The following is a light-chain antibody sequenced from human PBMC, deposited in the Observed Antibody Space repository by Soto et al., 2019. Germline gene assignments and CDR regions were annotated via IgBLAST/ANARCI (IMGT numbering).Light chain of an antibody. CDR3: CSYTTTSTFV. CDR2: EVF. V-gene: IGLV2-14*03. J-gene: IGLJ2*01. CDR1: SSDVGGYDY. Sequence: QSALTQPASVAGSHGQSITISCTGTSSDVGGYDYVSWYQQHPGKVPKLMIYEVFKRPSGISDRFSGSKSGNTASLIISGLQAEDEADYYCCSYTTTSTFVFGGGTKVTVL.